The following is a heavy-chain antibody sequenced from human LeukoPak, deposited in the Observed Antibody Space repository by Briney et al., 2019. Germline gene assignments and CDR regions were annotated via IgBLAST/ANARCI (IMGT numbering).Heavy chain of an antibody. CDR3: AREWNGYNTVAYYYYGMDV. CDR2: ISSSSSYI. Sequence: GGSLRLSCAASGLTFSSYSMNWVRQAPGKGLEWVSSISSSSSYIYYADSVKGRFTISRDNAKNSLYLQMNSLRAEDTAVYYCAREWNGYNTVAYYYYGMDVWGQGTTVTVSS. CDR1: GLTFSSYS. J-gene: IGHJ6*02. D-gene: IGHD5-24*01. V-gene: IGHV3-21*01.